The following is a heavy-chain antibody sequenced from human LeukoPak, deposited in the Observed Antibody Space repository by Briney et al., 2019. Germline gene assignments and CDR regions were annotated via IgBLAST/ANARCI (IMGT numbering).Heavy chain of an antibody. V-gene: IGHV3-30*04. Sequence: GSLRLSCAASGFTFSSYAMHWVRQAPGKGLEWVTVISYDGSNKYYADSVKGRFTISRDNSKNTLYLQMNSLRSEDTAFYYCAREASRRLIPLKLMNFDYWGQGALVTVSS. CDR2: ISYDGSNK. J-gene: IGHJ4*02. CDR3: AREASRRLIPLKLMNFDY. D-gene: IGHD2-15*01. CDR1: GFTFSSYA.